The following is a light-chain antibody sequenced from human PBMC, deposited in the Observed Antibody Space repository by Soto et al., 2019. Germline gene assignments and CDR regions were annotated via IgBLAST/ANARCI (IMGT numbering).Light chain of an antibody. CDR1: QSVNIY. CDR3: QQSYSTSWT. CDR2: GAS. Sequence: EIVMTQSPATLSVSPGERATLSCRASQSVNIYLAWYQQKPGQAPRLLIFGASYRATGIPARFSGSGSGTEFNLTISSLQSEDFATYYCQQSYSTSWTFGQGTKVEIK. V-gene: IGKV3D-15*01. J-gene: IGKJ1*01.